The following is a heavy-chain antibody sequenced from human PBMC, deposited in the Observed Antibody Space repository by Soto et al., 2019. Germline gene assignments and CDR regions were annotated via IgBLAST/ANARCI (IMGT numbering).Heavy chain of an antibody. CDR1: SGSISSSNW. Sequence: QVQLQESGPGLVKPSGTLSLTCAVSSGSISSSNWWSWVRQPPGKGLEWIGEIYHSGSTNYNPSLKSRVPLSVDKSKNQFSLKLSSVTAADTAVYYCARVSIAAAASRWGQGTLVTVSS. J-gene: IGHJ4*02. V-gene: IGHV4-4*02. D-gene: IGHD6-13*01. CDR2: IYHSGST. CDR3: ARVSIAAAASR.